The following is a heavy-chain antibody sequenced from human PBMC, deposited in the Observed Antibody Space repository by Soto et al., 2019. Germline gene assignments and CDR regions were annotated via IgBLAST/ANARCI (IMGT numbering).Heavy chain of an antibody. V-gene: IGHV1-24*01. CDR1: GYTLTELS. CDR2: FDPEDGET. J-gene: IGHJ5*02. D-gene: IGHD2-2*01. CDR3: ATGPPRTPPWFDP. Sequence: XSVKVSCKVSGYTLTELSMHWVRQAPGKGLEWMGGFDPEDGETIYAQKFQGRVTMTEDTSTDTAYMELSSLRSEDTAVYYCATGPPRTPPWFDPWGQGTLVTVSS.